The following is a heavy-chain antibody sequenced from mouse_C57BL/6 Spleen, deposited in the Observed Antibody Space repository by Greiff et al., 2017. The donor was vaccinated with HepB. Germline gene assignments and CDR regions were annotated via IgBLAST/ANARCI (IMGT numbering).Heavy chain of an antibody. V-gene: IGHV1-59*01. CDR2: IDPSDSYT. CDR3: ARGEAIDY. Sequence: QVQLQQPGAELVRPGTSVKLSCKASGYTFTSYWMHWVKQRPGQGLEWIGVIDPSDSYTNYNQKFKGKATLTVDTSSSTAYMQLSSLTSEDSAVYYCARGEAIDYWGQGTSVTVSS. J-gene: IGHJ4*01. CDR1: GYTFTSYW.